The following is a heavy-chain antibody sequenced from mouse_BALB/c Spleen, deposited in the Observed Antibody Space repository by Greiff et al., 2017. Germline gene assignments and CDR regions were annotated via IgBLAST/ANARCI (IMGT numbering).Heavy chain of an antibody. CDR1: GFTFSSYT. D-gene: IGHD2-3*01. CDR2: ISNGGGST. CDR3: ARNRAHYDGCYVSSAWFAY. Sequence: EVKLVESGGGLVQPGGSLKLSCAASGFTFSSYTMSWVRQTPAKRLEWVAYISNGGGSTYYPDTVKGRFTISRDNTKNTLYLQMSRLKSEDTAMSYYARNRAHYDGCYVSSAWFAYWGQGTLVTVSA. J-gene: IGHJ3*01. V-gene: IGHV5-12-2*01.